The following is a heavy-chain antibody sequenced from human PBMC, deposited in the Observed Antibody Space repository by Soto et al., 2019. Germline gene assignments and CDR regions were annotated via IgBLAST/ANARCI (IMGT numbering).Heavy chain of an antibody. CDR1: GGSIGTYY. Sequence: SETLSLTCTVSGGSIGTYYWSWIRQPPGKGLEWIGYIYYSGNTNYNPSLKRRVSISVDTSKNQFSLKLSSVTAADTAVYYCARRYGYYFDYWGQGTRVTVSS. V-gene: IGHV4-59*08. J-gene: IGHJ4*02. CDR3: ARRYGYYFDY. D-gene: IGHD4-17*01. CDR2: IYYSGNT.